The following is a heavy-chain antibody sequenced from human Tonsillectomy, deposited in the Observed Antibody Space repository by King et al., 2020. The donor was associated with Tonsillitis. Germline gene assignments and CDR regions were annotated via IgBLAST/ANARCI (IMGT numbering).Heavy chain of an antibody. D-gene: IGHD1-14*01. V-gene: IGHV3-7*01. CDR1: GFTFSTHW. CDR3: ARGGRNGNFDY. CDR2: IKQDGSDK. J-gene: IGHJ4*02. Sequence: VQLVESGGGLVQPGGSLRLSCAASGFTFSTHWMSWVRQAPGKGLEGVANIKQDGSDKYYVDSVRGRFTISRDNAKNSLYLQMNSLRAEDTAVYYCARGGRNGNFDYWGQGTLVTASS.